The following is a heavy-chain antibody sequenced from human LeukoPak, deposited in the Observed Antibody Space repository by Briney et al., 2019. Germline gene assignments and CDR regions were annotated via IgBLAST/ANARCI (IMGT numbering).Heavy chain of an antibody. CDR1: GFTVSTNH. CDR2: IRSRADGGTA. V-gene: IGHV3-15*01. D-gene: IGHD3-3*01. Sequence: PGGSLRLSCVASGFTVSTNHMNWVRQAPGKGLEWVGRIRSRADGGTAEYATAVEGRFTISRDDSTNTLYLHMSNVKTEDTAVYYCAKHIYGVVSIQQWGQGTLVTVSS. CDR3: AKHIYGVVSIQQ. J-gene: IGHJ1*01.